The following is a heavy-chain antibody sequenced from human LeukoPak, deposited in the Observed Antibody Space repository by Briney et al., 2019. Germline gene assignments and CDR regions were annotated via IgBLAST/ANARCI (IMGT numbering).Heavy chain of an antibody. CDR2: ISYDGSNK. J-gene: IGHJ3*02. D-gene: IGHD3-10*01. CDR3: AKGHMVRGKIGAFDI. V-gene: IGHV3-30*18. CDR1: GFTFSSYG. Sequence: GGSLRLSCAASGFTFSSYGMHWVRQAPGKGLEWVAVISYDGSNKYYADSVKGRFTISRDNSKNTLYLQMNSLRAEDTAVYYCAKGHMVRGKIGAFDIWGQGTMVTVSS.